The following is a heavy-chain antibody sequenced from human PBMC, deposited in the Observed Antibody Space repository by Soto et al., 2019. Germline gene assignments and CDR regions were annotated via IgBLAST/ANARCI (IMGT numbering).Heavy chain of an antibody. CDR3: ARDRGRTYCGGDCQGR. D-gene: IGHD2-21*02. V-gene: IGHV3-21*01. Sequence: GGSLRLSCAASGFSFSNYGMNWVRQAPGKGLEWVSSISSSSSYISYADSVKGRFTISRDNAKNSVYLQMNSLRAEDTAVYYCARDRGRTYCGGDCQGRWGQGTLVTVSS. J-gene: IGHJ4*02. CDR2: ISSSSSYI. CDR1: GFSFSNYG.